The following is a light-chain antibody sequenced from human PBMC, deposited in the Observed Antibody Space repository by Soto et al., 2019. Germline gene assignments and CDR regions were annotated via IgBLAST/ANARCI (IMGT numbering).Light chain of an antibody. CDR2: DAS. Sequence: DIQITQSPSTLPASEGDTVTVTCRASQSVSGCLAWYQQKPGKAPKLLIYDASSLESGVPSRFSGSGSGTEITLTISSLQPEDFATYYCQQDNSFTLTFGGGTQVDIK. V-gene: IGKV1-5*01. J-gene: IGKJ4*01. CDR1: QSVSGC. CDR3: QQDNSFTLT.